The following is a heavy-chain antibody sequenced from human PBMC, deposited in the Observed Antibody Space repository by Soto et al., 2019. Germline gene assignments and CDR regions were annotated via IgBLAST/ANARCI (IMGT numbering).Heavy chain of an antibody. CDR2: IKQDGSEK. V-gene: IGHV3-7*01. CDR1: GFTFSSYW. Sequence: WSLRLSCAASGFTFSSYWMSWVRQAPGKGLEWVANIKQDGSEKYYVDSVKGRFTISRDNAKNSLYLQMNSLRAEDTAVYYCARDRYYDSSGYYYYYYGMDVWGQGTTVTVSS. D-gene: IGHD3-22*01. CDR3: ARDRYYDSSGYYYYYYGMDV. J-gene: IGHJ6*02.